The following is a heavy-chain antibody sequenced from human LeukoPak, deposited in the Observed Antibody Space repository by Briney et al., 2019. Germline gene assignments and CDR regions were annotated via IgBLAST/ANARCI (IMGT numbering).Heavy chain of an antibody. J-gene: IGHJ4*02. Sequence: GGSLRLSCAASGFTFSSYGMHWVRQAPGKGLEWVAFIRYDGSNKYYADSVKGRFTISRDNSKNTLYLQMNSLRAEDTAVYYCAKAPGRPTVTTNYWGQGTLVTVSS. CDR3: AKAPGRPTVTTNY. CDR1: GFTFSSYG. CDR2: IRYDGSNK. D-gene: IGHD4-11*01. V-gene: IGHV3-30*02.